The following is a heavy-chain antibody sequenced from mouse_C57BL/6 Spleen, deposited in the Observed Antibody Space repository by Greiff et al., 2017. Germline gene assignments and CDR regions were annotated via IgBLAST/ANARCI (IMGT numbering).Heavy chain of an antibody. CDR3: ARYYYGSSWYFYV. J-gene: IGHJ1*03. V-gene: IGHV1-55*01. D-gene: IGHD1-1*01. Sequence: QVQLQQSGAELVKPGASVKMSCKASGYTFTSYWITWVKQRPGQGLEWIGDIYPGSGSTNYNEKFKSKATLTVDTSSSTAYMQLSSLTSEDSAVYYCARYYYGSSWYFYVWGTGTTVTASS. CDR1: GYTFTSYW. CDR2: IYPGSGST.